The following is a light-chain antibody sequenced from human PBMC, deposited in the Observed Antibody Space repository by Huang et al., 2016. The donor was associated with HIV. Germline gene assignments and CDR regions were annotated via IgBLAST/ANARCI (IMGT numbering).Light chain of an antibody. CDR3: QQYNNWPPWT. J-gene: IGKJ1*01. CDR2: GAS. Sequence: EIVMTQSPATLSVSPWESVTLSCRASQSVSSSLAWYQQKPGQAPRLLIYGASTRATGIPARFSGGGSRTEFTLTISSLQSEDSAVYFCQQYNNWPPWTFGQGTKVEI. V-gene: IGKV3-15*01. CDR1: QSVSSS.